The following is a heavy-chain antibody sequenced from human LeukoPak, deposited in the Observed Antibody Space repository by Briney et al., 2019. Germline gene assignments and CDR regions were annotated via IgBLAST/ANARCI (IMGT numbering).Heavy chain of an antibody. Sequence: GASLKISCKGSGYSFTSYWIGWVRQMPGKGLEWMGIIYPGDSDTRYSPSFQGQVTISADKSISTAYLQWSSLKASDTAMYYCARTPPYYYYGMDVWGQGTTVTVSS. CDR2: IYPGDSDT. V-gene: IGHV5-51*01. CDR3: ARTPPYYYYGMDV. CDR1: GYSFTSYW. J-gene: IGHJ6*02.